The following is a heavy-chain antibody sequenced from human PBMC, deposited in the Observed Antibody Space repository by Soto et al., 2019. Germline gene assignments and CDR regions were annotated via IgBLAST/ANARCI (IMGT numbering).Heavy chain of an antibody. V-gene: IGHV1-69*13. CDR2: IIPIFGTA. J-gene: IGHJ5*02. D-gene: IGHD5-18*01. CDR1: GGTFRSYA. Sequence: SVKVSFKASGGTFRSYAISGVRPAPGQGLEWMGGIIPIFGTANYAQKFQGRVTITADESTSTAYMELSSLRSEDTAVYYCALGGYSYGYGWFDPWGQGTLVTVSS. CDR3: ALGGYSYGYGWFDP.